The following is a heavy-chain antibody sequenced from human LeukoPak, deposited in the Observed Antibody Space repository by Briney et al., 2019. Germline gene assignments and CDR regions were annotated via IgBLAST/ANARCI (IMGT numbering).Heavy chain of an antibody. Sequence: GGSLRHSCAASGFTFSSYGMSWVRQAPGKGLEWVAFIRYDGSNKYYADSVKGRFTISRDNSKNTLYLQMNSLRAEDTAVYYCAKDHIGYYYDSSGYSDYWGQGTLVTVSS. D-gene: IGHD3-22*01. J-gene: IGHJ4*02. V-gene: IGHV3-30*02. CDR2: IRYDGSNK. CDR1: GFTFSSYG. CDR3: AKDHIGYYYDSSGYSDY.